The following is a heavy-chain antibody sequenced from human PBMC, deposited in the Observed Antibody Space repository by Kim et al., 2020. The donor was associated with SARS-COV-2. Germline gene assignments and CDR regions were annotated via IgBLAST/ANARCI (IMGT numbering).Heavy chain of an antibody. CDR1: GFTFSSYW. V-gene: IGHV3-7*01. Sequence: GGSLRLSCAASGFTFSSYWMSWVRQAPGKGLEWVANIKQDGSEKYYVDSVKGRFTISRDNAKNSLYLQMNSLRAEDTAVYYCARDTVTTHFYWFDPWGQGTLVTVSS. CDR3: ARDTVTTHFYWFDP. D-gene: IGHD4-17*01. CDR2: IKQDGSEK. J-gene: IGHJ5*02.